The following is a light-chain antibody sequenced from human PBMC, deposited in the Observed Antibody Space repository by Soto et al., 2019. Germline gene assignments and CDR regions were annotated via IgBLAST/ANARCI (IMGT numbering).Light chain of an antibody. J-gene: IGKJ3*01. Sequence: EIVLTHSPGTLFLSPGERATLSRRASQSVRGTYLAWYQQKPGQAPRLLIYGASSRATGIPDRLSGSGSGTDFTLTISRLEPEDFAVYYCQQYGSSSFTFGPGTKVDIK. CDR2: GAS. CDR1: QSVRGTY. CDR3: QQYGSSSFT. V-gene: IGKV3-20*01.